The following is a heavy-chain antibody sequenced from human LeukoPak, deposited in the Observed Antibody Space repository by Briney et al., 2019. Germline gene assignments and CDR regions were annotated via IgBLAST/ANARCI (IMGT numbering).Heavy chain of an antibody. CDR2: IKEDGSEK. V-gene: IGHV3-7*01. CDR1: GFTFSKYY. Sequence: GGSLRLSCAASGFTFSKYYMRWVRQAPGKGLEWVATIKEDGSEKSYVDSVKGRFTISRDNAKNSLYLQMNSLRVEDTAVYYCARVGGPWDYWGRGPLVTVSS. CDR3: ARVGGPWDY. J-gene: IGHJ4*02. D-gene: IGHD3-16*01.